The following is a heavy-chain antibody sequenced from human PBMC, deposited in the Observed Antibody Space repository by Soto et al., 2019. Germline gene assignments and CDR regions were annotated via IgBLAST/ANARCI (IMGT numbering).Heavy chain of an antibody. CDR3: ARHLGIAARLYYGMDV. Sequence: SVKVSCKASGGTFSSYAISWVRQAPGQGLEWMGGIIPIFGTANYAQKFQGRVTITADESTSTAYMELSSLRSEDTAVYYCARHLGIAARLYYGMDVWGQGTTVTVSS. CDR1: GGTFSSYA. D-gene: IGHD6-6*01. V-gene: IGHV1-69*13. CDR2: IIPIFGTA. J-gene: IGHJ6*02.